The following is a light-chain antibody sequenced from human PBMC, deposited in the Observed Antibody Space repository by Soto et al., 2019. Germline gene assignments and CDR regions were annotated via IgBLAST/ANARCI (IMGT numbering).Light chain of an antibody. J-gene: IGKJ5*01. CDR2: LGS. CDR1: QSLLHSNGYNF. Sequence: DIVMTQSPLSLPVTPGEPASISCRSSQSLLHSNGYNFLDWYLQKPGQSPQLLIYLGSSRSSGVPDRFSGSGSGTDFTLKIDRVEAQDVGTYYCMQGLQTPPTVGQETRLEI. V-gene: IGKV2-28*01. CDR3: MQGLQTPPT.